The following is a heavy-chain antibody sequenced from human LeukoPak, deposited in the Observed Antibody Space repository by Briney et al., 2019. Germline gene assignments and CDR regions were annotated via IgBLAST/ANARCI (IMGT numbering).Heavy chain of an antibody. CDR2: IYYSGST. Sequence: SETLSLTCTVSGGSISSSSYYWGWIRQPPGKGLEWIGSIYYSGSTCYNPSLKSRVTISVDTSKNQFSLKLSSVTAADTAVYYCARGDWLLLLDAFDIWGQGTMVTVSS. V-gene: IGHV4-39*01. D-gene: IGHD3-22*01. J-gene: IGHJ3*02. CDR3: ARGDWLLLLDAFDI. CDR1: GGSISSSSYY.